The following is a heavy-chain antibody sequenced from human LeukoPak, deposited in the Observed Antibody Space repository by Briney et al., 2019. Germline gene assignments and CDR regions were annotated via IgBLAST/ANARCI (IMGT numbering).Heavy chain of an antibody. V-gene: IGHV4-39*01. D-gene: IGHD3-10*01. CDR1: GDSISSSSYY. J-gene: IGHJ5*02. CDR2: IYYSGST. Sequence: KPSETLSLTCTVSGDSISSSSYYWGWIRQPPGKGLEWIGSIYYSGSTYYDPSLNIRVTISVDTSKNQFSLKLNSVTAADTAVYYCARHGVHGSGSSLWFDPWGQGTLVTVSS. CDR3: ARHGVHGSGSSLWFDP.